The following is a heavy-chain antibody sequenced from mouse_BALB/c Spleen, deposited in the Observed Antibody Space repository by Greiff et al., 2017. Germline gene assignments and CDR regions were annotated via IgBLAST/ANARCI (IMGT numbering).Heavy chain of an antibody. Sequence: VKLQESGPSLVQPSQSLSITCTVSGFSLTSYGVHWVRQSPGKGLEWLGVIWRGGSTDYNAAFMSRLSITKDNSKSQVFFKMNSLQADDTAIYYCAKNPYGNYWYLDVWGAGTTVTVSS. D-gene: IGHD2-10*02. CDR2: IWRGGST. CDR3: AKNPYGNYWYLDV. CDR1: GFSLTSYG. V-gene: IGHV2-5-1*01. J-gene: IGHJ1*01.